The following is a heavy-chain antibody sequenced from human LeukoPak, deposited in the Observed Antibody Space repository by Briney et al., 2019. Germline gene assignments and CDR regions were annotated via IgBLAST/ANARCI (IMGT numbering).Heavy chain of an antibody. CDR1: GGSISSYY. Sequence: SETLSLTCTASGGSISSYYWSWIRQPPGKGLEWIGYIYYSGSTNYNPSLKSRVTISVDTSKNQFSLKLSSVTAADTAVYYCARMDCSSTSCYGLGVWFDPWGQGTLVTVSS. D-gene: IGHD2-2*01. J-gene: IGHJ5*02. CDR3: ARMDCSSTSCYGLGVWFDP. V-gene: IGHV4-59*01. CDR2: IYYSGST.